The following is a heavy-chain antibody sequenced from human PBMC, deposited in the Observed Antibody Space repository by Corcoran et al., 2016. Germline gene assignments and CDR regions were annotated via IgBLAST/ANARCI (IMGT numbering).Heavy chain of an antibody. Sequence: QVQVVQSGAEVKKPGASVKVSCKASGYSFTDYYMHWVRQAPGQGLEWMGWTNPNSGDTKYEQKFQGRVTITRDASISTAYMELSSLRSDDTAVYYCATLGAAVSYWGQGTLVTVSS. J-gene: IGHJ4*02. D-gene: IGHD6-25*01. V-gene: IGHV1-2*02. CDR3: ATLGAAVSY. CDR1: GYSFTDYY. CDR2: TNPNSGDT.